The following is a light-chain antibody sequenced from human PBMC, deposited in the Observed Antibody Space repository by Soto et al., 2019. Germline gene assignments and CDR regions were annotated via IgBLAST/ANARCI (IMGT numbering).Light chain of an antibody. J-gene: IGKJ1*01. CDR3: QQHSNWPPT. CDR2: EAS. V-gene: IGKV3-11*01. Sequence: TQPSSSLSLSPGQTAALSCRASKNVANCLDWYQQKPAQAPRLLIYEASNRATGIAARFSGSGSGTDFTLTISSLEPEDFAVYYCQQHSNWPPTFGQGTKVDIK. CDR1: KNVANC.